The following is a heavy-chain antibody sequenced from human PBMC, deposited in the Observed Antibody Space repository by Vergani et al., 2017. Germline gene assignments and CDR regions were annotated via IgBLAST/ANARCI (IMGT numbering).Heavy chain of an antibody. D-gene: IGHD2-15*01. CDR1: GESFSGYY. Sequence: QVQLQQWGAGLLKPSETLSLTCAVYGESFSGYYWSWIRQPPGKGLEWIGEINHGGSTNYSPSLKSRVTISVDTSKNQFSLKLNSVTAADTAVYYCARDPKSYCSGGSCFSVWGAFDIWGRGTTVTVSS. CDR2: INHGGST. CDR3: ARDPKSYCSGGSCFSVWGAFDI. V-gene: IGHV4-34*01. J-gene: IGHJ3*02.